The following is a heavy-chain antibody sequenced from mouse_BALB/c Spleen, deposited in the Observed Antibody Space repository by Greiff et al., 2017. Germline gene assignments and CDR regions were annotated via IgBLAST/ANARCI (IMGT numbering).Heavy chain of an antibody. D-gene: IGHD1-1*01. J-gene: IGHJ4*01. CDR3: ARQKDYYGSSFYAMDY. CDR2: ISSGGSYT. Sequence: EVQRVESGGGLVKPGGSLKLSCAASGFTFSSYTMSWVRQTPEKRLEWVATISSGGSYTYYPDSVKGRFTISRDNAKNTLYLQMSSLRSEDTAMYYCARQKDYYGSSFYAMDYWGQGTSVTVSS. CDR1: GFTFSSYT. V-gene: IGHV5-9-3*01.